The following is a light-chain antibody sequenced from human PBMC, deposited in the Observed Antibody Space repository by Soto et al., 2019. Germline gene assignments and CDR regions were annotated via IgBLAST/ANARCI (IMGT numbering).Light chain of an antibody. Sequence: QSALTQPASVSGSPGQSITISCTGTSSDVGGYNYVSWYQQHPGKAPKLMIYEVSNRPSGVSNRFSGSKSGNTASLTISGLQAEDEDDYSCSSYTSSSTLVFGGGTKVTVL. CDR3: SSYTSSSTLV. CDR2: EVS. V-gene: IGLV2-14*01. J-gene: IGLJ2*01. CDR1: SSDVGGYNY.